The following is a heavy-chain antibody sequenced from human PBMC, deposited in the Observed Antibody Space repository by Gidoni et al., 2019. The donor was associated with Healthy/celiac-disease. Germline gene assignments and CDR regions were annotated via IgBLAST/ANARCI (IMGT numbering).Heavy chain of an antibody. V-gene: IGHV3-7*03. CDR2: IKQDGSEK. J-gene: IGHJ5*02. D-gene: IGHD5-18*01. Sequence: EVQLVESGGGLVQPGGSLRLSCAASGFTFSTYWMTWVRQGPGKGLGWVANIKQDGSEKYYVDSVKGRFTISRDNAKNSLYLQMNSLRAEDTAVYYCARDNPPRPWIQLWLSGSGWFDPWGQGTLVTVSS. CDR1: GFTFSTYW. CDR3: ARDNPPRPWIQLWLSGSGWFDP.